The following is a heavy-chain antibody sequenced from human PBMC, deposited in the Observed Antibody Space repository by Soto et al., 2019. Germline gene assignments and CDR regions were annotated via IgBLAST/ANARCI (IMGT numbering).Heavy chain of an antibody. D-gene: IGHD3-3*01. CDR1: GDSISGGYY. CDR3: ARRRPEWLGIDY. Sequence: SSETLSLTCAVSGDSISGGYYWSWIRQYPGKGLEWIGYIYYSGTTYYNPSLKSRVTMSVDTSKTQFSLKLSSVTAADTAVYYCARRRPEWLGIDYWGQGTLVTVSS. J-gene: IGHJ4*02. CDR2: IYYSGTT. V-gene: IGHV4-31*11.